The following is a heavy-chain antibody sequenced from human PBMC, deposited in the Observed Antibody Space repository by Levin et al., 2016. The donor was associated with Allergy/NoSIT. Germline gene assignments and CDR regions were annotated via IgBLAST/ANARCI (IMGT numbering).Heavy chain of an antibody. V-gene: IGHV3-9*01. D-gene: IGHD3-10*01. CDR3: ARDSSRGDYYFYYMSL. J-gene: IGHJ6*03. CDR2: ISWNGAYT. Sequence: GGSLRLSCAGSGFTLDDHAMHWVRQRPGKGLEWVAGISWNGAYTTYADSLKGRFTISRDSARNSLYLQMHSLSPEDTALYYCARDSSRGDYYFYYMSLWGVGTAVTVSS. CDR1: GFTLDDHA.